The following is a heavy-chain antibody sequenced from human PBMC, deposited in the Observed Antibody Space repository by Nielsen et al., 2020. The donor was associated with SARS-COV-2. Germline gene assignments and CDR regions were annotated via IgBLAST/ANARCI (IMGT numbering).Heavy chain of an antibody. CDR2: ISSGSGTI. J-gene: IGHJ4*02. D-gene: IGHD6-6*01. V-gene: IGHV3-48*01. CDR3: AMTSRPY. CDR1: GFTFSSYS. Sequence: GGSLRLSCAASGFTFSSYSMNWVRQAPGKGLEWVSYISSGSGTIYYADSVKGRFTISRDNARNSLYLQMNSLRVEDTAVYYCAMTSRPYWGQGTLVTVSS.